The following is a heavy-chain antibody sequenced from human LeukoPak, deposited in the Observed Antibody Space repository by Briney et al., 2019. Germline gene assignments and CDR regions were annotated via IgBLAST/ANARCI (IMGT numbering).Heavy chain of an antibody. Sequence: PGGSLRLTCAASGFTFSSYAMHWVRQAPGKGLEYVSAISSNGGSTYYANSVKGGFTISRDNSKNTLYLQMGSLRAEDIAVYYCARSLEWLITYYYYYMDVWGKGTTVTVSS. V-gene: IGHV3-64*01. J-gene: IGHJ6*03. CDR1: GFTFSSYA. CDR2: ISSNGGST. CDR3: ARSLEWLITYYYYYMDV. D-gene: IGHD3-3*01.